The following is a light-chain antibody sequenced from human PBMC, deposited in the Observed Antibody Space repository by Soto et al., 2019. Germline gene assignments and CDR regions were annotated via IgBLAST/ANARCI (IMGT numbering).Light chain of an antibody. CDR1: QSVSSTY. CDR2: DAS. Sequence: EIVLTQSPGTLSLSPGERATLSCRASQSVSSTYLAWYQQKPGQAPRLLIYDASSRATGIPDRFSGSGSGADFTLTISRLEPEDFAVYYCQHYGRSPGLFTFGPGTKVEIK. V-gene: IGKV3-20*01. CDR3: QHYGRSPGLFT. J-gene: IGKJ3*01.